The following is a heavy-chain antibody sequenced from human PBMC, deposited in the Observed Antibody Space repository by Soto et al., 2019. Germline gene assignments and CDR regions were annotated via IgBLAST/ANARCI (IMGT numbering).Heavy chain of an antibody. CDR2: ISGSGGST. CDR1: GFTFSSYA. Sequence: GGSLRLSCAASGFTFSSYAMSWVRQAPGKGLEWVSAISGSGGSTYYADSVKGRFTITRDNSKNTLYLQMNSLRAEDTAVFYCARATYHYDSTTYFRVYFDSWGQGALVTVSS. V-gene: IGHV3-23*01. J-gene: IGHJ4*02. CDR3: ARATYHYDSTTYFRVYFDS. D-gene: IGHD3-22*01.